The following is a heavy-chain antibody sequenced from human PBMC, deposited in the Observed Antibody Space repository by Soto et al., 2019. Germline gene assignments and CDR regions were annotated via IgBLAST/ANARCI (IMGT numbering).Heavy chain of an antibody. CDR3: ARDRLLGNSFDY. V-gene: IGHV3-33*01. CDR1: GFTFSTYG. Sequence: QVQLVESGGRVVQPGRSLRLSCAASGFTFSTYGMHWVRQAPGKGLEWVAVIWYDGSNKYYADSVTGRFTISRDNSKSTLYLQMNSPRAEDTAVYYCARDRLLGNSFDYWGQGSLVTVSS. CDR2: IWYDGSNK. D-gene: IGHD1-26*01. J-gene: IGHJ4*02.